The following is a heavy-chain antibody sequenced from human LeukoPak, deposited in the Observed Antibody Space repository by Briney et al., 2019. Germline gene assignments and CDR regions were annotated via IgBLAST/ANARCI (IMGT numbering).Heavy chain of an antibody. CDR1: GYSFTSYW. V-gene: IGHV5-10-1*01. CDR2: IDPSDSYT. CDR3: ASYPTWSGYPGAFDI. J-gene: IGHJ3*02. D-gene: IGHD3-3*01. Sequence: GESLKISCKGSGYSFTSYWISWVRQMPGKGLEWMGRIDPSDSYTNYSPSFQGHVTISADKSISTAYLQWSSLKASDTAMYYCASYPTWSGYPGAFDIWGQGTMVTVSS.